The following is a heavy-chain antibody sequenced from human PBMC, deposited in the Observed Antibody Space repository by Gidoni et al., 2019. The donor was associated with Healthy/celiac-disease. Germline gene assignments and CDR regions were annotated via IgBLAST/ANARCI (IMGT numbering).Heavy chain of an antibody. J-gene: IGHJ4*02. CDR1: GFTFSSYG. V-gene: IGHV3-30*18. CDR2: ISYDGSNK. D-gene: IGHD3-22*01. CDR3: AKVITRIVVVIHPIDD. Sequence: QEQLVESGGGVVQPGRSLRLSCAASGFTFSSYGMNWVRQAPGKGLGGVSVISYDGSNKYYADSVKGRFTIARDNSKNTLYLQMNSLRAEDTAVYYCAKVITRIVVVIHPIDDWGQGTLVTVSS.